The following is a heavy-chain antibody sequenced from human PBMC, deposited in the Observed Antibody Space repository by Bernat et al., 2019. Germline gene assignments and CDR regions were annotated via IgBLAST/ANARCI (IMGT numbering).Heavy chain of an antibody. CDR2: IKEDGSEK. J-gene: IGHJ4*02. CDR1: GFTFNNYW. Sequence: EVQLVESGGGLVQPGGSLRLSCAASGFTFNNYWMSWVRQAPGKGLEWVANIKEDGSEKYYVDSVKGRFTISRDHAKNSLYLQVNSLRAEDAAVYYCARVRNVDIVAMRGYFDNWGQGTLVTVSS. D-gene: IGHD5-12*01. V-gene: IGHV3-7*01. CDR3: ARVRNVDIVAMRGYFDN.